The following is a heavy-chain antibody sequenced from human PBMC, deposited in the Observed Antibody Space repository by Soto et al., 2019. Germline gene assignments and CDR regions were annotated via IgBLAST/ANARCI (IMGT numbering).Heavy chain of an antibody. Sequence: VGSLRLSCAASGSNFNSYTINWVRQAPGKRLEWLSSISSSGYIFSTDSVRGRFTISRDNAKNSVYLQINSLRAEDTAVYFCARDCSGGSCYPGMDVWGPGTKVTVSS. CDR2: ISSSGYI. CDR3: ARDCSGGSCYPGMDV. V-gene: IGHV3-21*01. D-gene: IGHD2-15*01. CDR1: GSNFNSYT. J-gene: IGHJ6*02.